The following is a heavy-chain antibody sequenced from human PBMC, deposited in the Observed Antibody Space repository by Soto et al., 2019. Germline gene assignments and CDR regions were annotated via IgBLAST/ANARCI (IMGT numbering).Heavy chain of an antibody. V-gene: IGHV3-48*02. CDR1: GFTFSSYN. Sequence: GSLRLSCAASGFTFSSYNMNWVRQAPGKGLEWVSYISSSSSTIYYADSVKGRFTISRDNAKNSLYLQMNSLRDEDTAVYYCARDLGYGDPTWPYFDYWGQGTLVTVSS. CDR3: ARDLGYGDPTWPYFDY. CDR2: ISSSSSTI. J-gene: IGHJ4*02. D-gene: IGHD4-17*01.